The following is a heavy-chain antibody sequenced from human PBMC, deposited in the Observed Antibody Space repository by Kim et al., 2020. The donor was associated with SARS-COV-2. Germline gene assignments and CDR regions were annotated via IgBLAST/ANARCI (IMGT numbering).Heavy chain of an antibody. Sequence: SETLSLTCTVSGGSISSSSYYWGWIRQPPGKGLEWIGSIYYSGSTYYNPSLKSRVTISVDTSKNQFSLKLSSVTAADTAVYYCATQTAMVGKTFYGMDVWGQGTTVTVSS. CDR3: ATQTAMVGKTFYGMDV. J-gene: IGHJ6*02. CDR2: IYYSGST. D-gene: IGHD5-18*01. CDR1: GGSISSSSYY. V-gene: IGHV4-39*01.